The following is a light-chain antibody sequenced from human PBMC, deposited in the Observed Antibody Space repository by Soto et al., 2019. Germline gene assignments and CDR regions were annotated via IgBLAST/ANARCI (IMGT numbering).Light chain of an antibody. V-gene: IGKV3-20*01. CDR1: QSVSSKY. CDR3: QQYGSSLFT. Sequence: EIVLTQSPGTLSLSQGERATLSCRASQSVSSKYLAWYQQKPGQAPRVLIYGTSIRASGVPERFSGGGSGTDFTLTITRLEPEDFAVYYWQQYGSSLFTFGPGTKVDFK. CDR2: GTS. J-gene: IGKJ3*01.